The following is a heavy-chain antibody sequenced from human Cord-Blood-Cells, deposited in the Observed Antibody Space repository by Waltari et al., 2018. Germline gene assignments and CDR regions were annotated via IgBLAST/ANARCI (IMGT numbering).Heavy chain of an antibody. D-gene: IGHD3-3*01. CDR2: IYSGGST. Sequence: EVQLVESGGGLIQPGGSLRLSCAASGFTVSSNYMSWVRQAPGKGLEWVSSIYSGGSTYYADSVKGRFTIARDNSKNTLYLQMNSLRAEDTAVYYCARSFRVLEWLGWFDPWGQGTLVTVSS. V-gene: IGHV3-53*01. CDR1: GFTVSSNY. CDR3: ARSFRVLEWLGWFDP. J-gene: IGHJ5*02.